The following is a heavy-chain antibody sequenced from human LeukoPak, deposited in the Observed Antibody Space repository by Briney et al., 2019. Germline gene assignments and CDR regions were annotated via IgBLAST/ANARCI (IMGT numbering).Heavy chain of an antibody. Sequence: GASVKVSCKASDYTLLTYGITWVRQAPGQGLEWMGWISTYNGNTHYARKLQGRVTMTTDTSTRTAYMELRSLTSNDTGIYYCARPAKGAYYYYYMDVWGRGTTVTVSS. CDR3: ARPAKGAYYYYYMDV. CDR1: DYTLLTYG. V-gene: IGHV1-18*01. J-gene: IGHJ6*03. CDR2: ISTYNGNT. D-gene: IGHD2-2*01.